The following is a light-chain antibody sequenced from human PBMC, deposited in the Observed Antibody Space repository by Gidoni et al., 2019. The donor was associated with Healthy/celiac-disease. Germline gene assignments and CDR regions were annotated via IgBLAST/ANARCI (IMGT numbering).Light chain of an antibody. Sequence: QSVLTQPPSVSGAPGQRVTISCTGSSSNIGAGSDVHWYQQLPGTAPKLLIYGNSNLPSGVPDRFSCSKAGPSAPPAIPGLQAEDEADYYCQSYDSSLSGSVVFGGGTKLTVL. CDR2: GNS. CDR1: SSNIGAGSD. CDR3: QSYDSSLSGSVV. J-gene: IGLJ2*01. V-gene: IGLV1-40*01.